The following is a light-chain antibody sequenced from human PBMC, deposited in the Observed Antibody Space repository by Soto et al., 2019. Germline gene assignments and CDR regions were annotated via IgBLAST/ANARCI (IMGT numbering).Light chain of an antibody. CDR2: DAS. J-gene: IGKJ2*01. CDR1: QSISSW. V-gene: IGKV1-5*01. Sequence: DIQMTQSPSTLFASVGDRVTITYRASQSISSWLAWYQQKPGKAPKLLIYDASSLESGVPSRFSGSGSGTEFTLTISSLQPDDFTTYYCHQYNSFGQGTKLEIK. CDR3: HQYNS.